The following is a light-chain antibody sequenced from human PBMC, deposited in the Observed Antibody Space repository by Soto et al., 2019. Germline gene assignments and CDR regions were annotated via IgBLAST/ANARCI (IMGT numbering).Light chain of an antibody. CDR1: SRNVGNYV. V-gene: IGLV2-23*02. J-gene: IGLJ1*01. CDR3: NSFTSAETFV. Sequence: QSALTQPASVSGSPGQSITISCTGTSRNVGNYVVSWYQQHPGKVPKLLIYEVTKRPSGVSDRFSGSKSGNTASLTISGLQAEDEADYYCNSFTSAETFVFGTGTKVTVL. CDR2: EVT.